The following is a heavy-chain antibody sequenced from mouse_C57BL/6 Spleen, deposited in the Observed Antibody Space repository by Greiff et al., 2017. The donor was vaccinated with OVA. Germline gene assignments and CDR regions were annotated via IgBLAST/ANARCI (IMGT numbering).Heavy chain of an antibody. CDR1: GFSLTSYG. D-gene: IGHD1-1*01. Sequence: VQLQQSGPGLVQPSQSLSITCTVSGFSLTSYGVHWVRQPPGKGLEWLGVLWSGGSTDYNAAFISRLSISKDNSKSQVFFKMNSLQADDTAIYYCAKNPHYYGSSPYYAMDYWGQGTSVTVSS. CDR3: AKNPHYYGSSPYYAMDY. CDR2: LWSGGST. V-gene: IGHV2-4*01. J-gene: IGHJ4*01.